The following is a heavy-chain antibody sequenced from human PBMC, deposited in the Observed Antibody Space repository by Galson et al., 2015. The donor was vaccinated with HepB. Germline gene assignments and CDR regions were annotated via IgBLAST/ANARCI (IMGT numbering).Heavy chain of an antibody. J-gene: IGHJ3*02. Sequence: QSGAEVTKPGESLKISCKGSGSSFTSYWIGWVRQMPGKGLEWMGIIYPGDSDTRYSPSFQGQVTISADKSISTAYLQWSSLKASDTAMYYCARQKGIIAVALGDAFDIWGQGTMVTVSS. CDR2: IYPGDSDT. V-gene: IGHV5-51*01. CDR1: GSSFTSYW. CDR3: ARQKGIIAVALGDAFDI. D-gene: IGHD6-19*01.